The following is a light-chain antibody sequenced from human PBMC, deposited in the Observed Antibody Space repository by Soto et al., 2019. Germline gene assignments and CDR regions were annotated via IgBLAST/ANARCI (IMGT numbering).Light chain of an antibody. CDR2: ATS. V-gene: IGKV1-27*01. CDR3: LKYNSVALT. CDR1: QGITNY. J-gene: IGKJ3*01. Sequence: DIQMTQSPSSLSASVGDRVTITCRASQGITNYLAWYQQQPGKVPMLLIYATSTLQSGVPSRFSGSGSGTDFTLTISSLQPEDFATYYCLKYNSVALTFGPGTKVDIK.